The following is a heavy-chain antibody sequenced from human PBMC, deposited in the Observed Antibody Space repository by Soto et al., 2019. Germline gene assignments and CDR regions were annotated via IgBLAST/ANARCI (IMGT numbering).Heavy chain of an antibody. V-gene: IGHV1-69*13. CDR3: ARDSLRIVGNI. CDR1: GGTFSSYA. J-gene: IGHJ3*02. CDR2: IIPIFGTA. Sequence: VASMKVSCKASGGTFSSYAISWVRQAPGQGLEWMGGIIPIFGTANYAQKFQGRVTITADESTSTAYMELSSLRSEDTAVYYCARDSLRIVGNIWGQGTMVTVSS. D-gene: IGHD1-26*01.